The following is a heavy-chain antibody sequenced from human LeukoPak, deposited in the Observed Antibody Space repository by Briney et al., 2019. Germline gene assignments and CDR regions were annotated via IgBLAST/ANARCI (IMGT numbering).Heavy chain of an antibody. CDR1: GYSINSIYY. J-gene: IGHJ6*04. V-gene: IGHV4-38-2*02. CDR3: ARGPPYAPGVLDV. Sequence: SETLSLTCTVSGYSINSIYYWGWIRQPPGKGLEWIGSIYHSGSTYYNPSLKSRVTISVDTSKNQFSLKLNSVTAADTAVYYCARGPPYAPGVLDVWGKGTTVTISS. CDR2: IYHSGST. D-gene: IGHD7-27*01.